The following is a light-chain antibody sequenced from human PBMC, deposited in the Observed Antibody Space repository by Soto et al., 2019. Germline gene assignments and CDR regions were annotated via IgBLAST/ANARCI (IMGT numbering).Light chain of an antibody. CDR3: QQYSTSLT. CDR1: QSVGST. CDR2: GAS. Sequence: EILMTQSPATLSVSPGERVILSCRASQSVGSTLAWYQQKPGQAPRLLIRGASTRATGVPARFSASGSGTEFTLTISSLQSEDFAVYYCQQYSTSLTFGGGTTLEIK. V-gene: IGKV3-15*01. J-gene: IGKJ4*02.